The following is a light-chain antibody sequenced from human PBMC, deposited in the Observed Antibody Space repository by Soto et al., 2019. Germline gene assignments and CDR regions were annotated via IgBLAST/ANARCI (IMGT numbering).Light chain of an antibody. J-gene: IGKJ1*01. CDR3: QQYHNWLWWT. V-gene: IGKV3-15*01. CDR1: QKIGTN. Sequence: EIVRTQSPATLSVSTGERVTLSCWVSQKIGTNLAGYQQRPGQGPKLLIYDASTRATGIPARFSGSGSGPDFTLTIRSLQSEDIAVYYCQQYHNWLWWTFGQGKKVEIK. CDR2: DAS.